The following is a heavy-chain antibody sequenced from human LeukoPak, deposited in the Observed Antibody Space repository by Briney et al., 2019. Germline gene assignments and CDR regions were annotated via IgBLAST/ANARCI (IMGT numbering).Heavy chain of an antibody. J-gene: IGHJ4*02. CDR1: GYTLTNYA. D-gene: IGHD5-18*01. CDR3: ARDSDTAMVVFDY. CDR2: INTNTGNP. Sequence: ASVKVSCKASGYTLTNYALNWVRQAPGQGLEWMGWINTNTGNPTYAQGFTGRFVFSLDTSVSTAYLQISSLKAEDTAVYHCARDSDTAMVVFDYWGQGTLVTVSS. V-gene: IGHV7-4-1*02.